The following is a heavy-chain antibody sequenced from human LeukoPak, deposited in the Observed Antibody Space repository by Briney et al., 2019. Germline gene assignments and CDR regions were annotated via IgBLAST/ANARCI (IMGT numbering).Heavy chain of an antibody. CDR2: IYPSDSDT. CDR1: GYTFTHYW. D-gene: IGHD2-15*01. CDR3: ARRVPTSATRVFDY. V-gene: IGHV5-51*01. Sequence: GESLKISCKASGYTFTHYWIGWVRQVPGKGLEWMGIIYPSDSDTKYSPSFQGQVTISADKSITTAYLQRSSLKASDSAMYYCARRVPTSATRVFDYWGQGTLVTVSS. J-gene: IGHJ4*02.